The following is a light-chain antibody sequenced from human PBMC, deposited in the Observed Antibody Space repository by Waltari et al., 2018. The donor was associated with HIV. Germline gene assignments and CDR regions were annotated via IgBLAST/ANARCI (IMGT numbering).Light chain of an antibody. CDR1: QSISDY. CDR3: QQTYSTPWT. CDR2: AAS. V-gene: IGKV1-39*01. J-gene: IGKJ1*01. Sequence: DIQMTQSPSSLSASVGGRVTLTCRASQSISDYLNWYQQKPGKAPNLLIYAASSLQSGVPSRFSGSGSGTDFTLTISSLQPEDFATYYCQQTYSTPWTFGQGTKVEIK.